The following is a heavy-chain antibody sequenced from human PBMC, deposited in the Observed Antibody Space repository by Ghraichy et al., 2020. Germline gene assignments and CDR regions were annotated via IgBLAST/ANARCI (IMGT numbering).Heavy chain of an antibody. CDR2: INWNGGST. V-gene: IGHV3-20*01. Sequence: GESLNISCAASGFTFDDYGMSWVRQAPGKGLEWVSGINWNGGSTGYADSVKGRFTISRDNAKNSLYLQMNSLRAEDTALYHCARVYYGSGSYLLGIYYFDYWGQGTLVTVSS. D-gene: IGHD3-10*01. CDR3: ARVYYGSGSYLLGIYYFDY. CDR1: GFTFDDYG. J-gene: IGHJ4*02.